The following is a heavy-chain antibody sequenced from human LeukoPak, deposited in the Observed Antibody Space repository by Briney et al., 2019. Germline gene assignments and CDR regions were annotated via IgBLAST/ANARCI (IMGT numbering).Heavy chain of an antibody. CDR2: ISSSSSAI. CDR3: AQKGGTDH. J-gene: IGHJ4*02. D-gene: IGHD2-15*01. Sequence: GGSLRLSCVASGFTFSRFGMNWVRQAPGKGLEWILYISSSSSAIYYADSVKGRFTISRDNGKNSLYLQMNSLRDEDTAVYYCAQKGGTDHWGQGTLVTVSS. V-gene: IGHV3-48*02. CDR1: GFTFSRFG.